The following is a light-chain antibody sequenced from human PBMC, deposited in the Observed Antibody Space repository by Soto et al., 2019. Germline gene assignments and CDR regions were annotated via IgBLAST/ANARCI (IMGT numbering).Light chain of an antibody. CDR2: GAS. V-gene: IGKV3-20*01. J-gene: IGKJ1*01. Sequence: EIVLTQSPGSLSLSPGERATLSCRASQSVSSSYLAWYQQKPGQAPSLLMYGASSGATGIPDRFSGSGSGTDFTLTISRLEPEDFAVYYCQQYGSSPQTFGQGTKVDIK. CDR1: QSVSSSY. CDR3: QQYGSSPQT.